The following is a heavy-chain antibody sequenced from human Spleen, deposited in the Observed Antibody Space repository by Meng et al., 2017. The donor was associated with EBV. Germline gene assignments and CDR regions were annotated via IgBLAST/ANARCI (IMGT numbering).Heavy chain of an antibody. J-gene: IGHJ4*02. CDR2: LIPMSDAP. V-gene: IGHV1-69*01. CDR1: GGTFRSDA. Sequence: QGQGVQSWAGVKKPGSSVKVSCRTSGGTFRSDAVSWVRQAPGQGLEWMGGLIPMSDAPHYAQKFQGRVTMTADESTSTHYMDLTGLRSDDTAVYYCASESGRGFTPDYWGQGTLVTVSS. CDR3: ASESGRGFTPDY. D-gene: IGHD3-10*01.